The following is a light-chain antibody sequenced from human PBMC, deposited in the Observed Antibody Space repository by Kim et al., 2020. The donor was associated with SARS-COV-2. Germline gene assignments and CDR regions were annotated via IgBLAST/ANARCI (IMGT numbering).Light chain of an antibody. V-gene: IGKV3-15*01. CDR1: QSIGTA. Sequence: APGDRATRSCRPSQSIGTALAWYQKKPGQAPRLLIYHASIRASGTPARFSGSGSGTEFSLSISSLQSEDFAVYHCQQYDNWPPITFGGGTKVDIK. J-gene: IGKJ4*01. CDR2: HAS. CDR3: QQYDNWPPIT.